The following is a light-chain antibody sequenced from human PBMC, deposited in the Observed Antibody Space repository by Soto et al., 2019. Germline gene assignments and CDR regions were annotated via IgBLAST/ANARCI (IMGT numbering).Light chain of an antibody. CDR2: DVS. CDR1: GSDVGAYNY. V-gene: IGLV2-14*01. J-gene: IGLJ1*01. Sequence: QTALTQPASVCGSPGQSITISCSGTGSDVGAYNYVSWYQQHPAKAPKLMIYDVSNRPSGVSDRFSGSKSGNTASLTISGLQAEDEADYYCYSYTSSSTYVFGSGTKVTVL. CDR3: YSYTSSSTYV.